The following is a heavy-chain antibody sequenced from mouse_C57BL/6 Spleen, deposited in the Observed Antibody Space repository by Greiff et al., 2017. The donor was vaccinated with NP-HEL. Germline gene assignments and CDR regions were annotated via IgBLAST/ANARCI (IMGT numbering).Heavy chain of an antibody. J-gene: IGHJ3*01. V-gene: IGHV3-6*01. CDR2: ISYDGSN. CDR1: GYSITSGYY. Sequence: EVKLVESGPGLVKPSQSLSLTCSVTGYSITSGYYWNWIRQFPGNKLEWMGYISYDGSNNYNPSLKNRISITRDTSKNQFFLKLNSVTTEDTATYYCARRTYDYGFAYWGQGTLVTVSA. D-gene: IGHD2-4*01. CDR3: ARRTYDYGFAY.